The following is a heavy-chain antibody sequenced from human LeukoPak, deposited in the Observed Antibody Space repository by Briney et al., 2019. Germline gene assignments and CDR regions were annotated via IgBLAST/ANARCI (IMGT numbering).Heavy chain of an antibody. CDR2: ISYDGSNK. CDR3: AKDPRYCSSTRCFGA. V-gene: IGHV3-30*18. D-gene: IGHD2-2*01. Sequence: GGSLRLSCVASGFTFSTYGMHWVRQAPGKGLEWVAFISYDGSNKHYADSVKGRFTISRDNSKNTPYLQINSLRAEDTAVYYCAKDPRYCSSTRCFGAWGQGTLVTVSS. J-gene: IGHJ5*02. CDR1: GFTFSTYG.